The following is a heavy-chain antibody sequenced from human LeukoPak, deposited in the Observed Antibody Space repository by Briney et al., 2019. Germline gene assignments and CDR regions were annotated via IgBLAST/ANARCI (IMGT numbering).Heavy chain of an antibody. V-gene: IGHV3-30*04. CDR2: ISYDGSNK. CDR1: GFTFSSYA. J-gene: IGHJ4*02. Sequence: GRSLSLSCAASGFTFSSYAMHWVRQAPGKGLEWVAVISYDGSNKYYADSVKGRFTISRENSENTLYLQMNSLRAEDTAVYYCARGDIVVVPAARTDYVWGSYALDYWGQGTLVTVSS. D-gene: IGHD2-2*01. CDR3: ARGDIVVVPAARTDYVWGSYALDY.